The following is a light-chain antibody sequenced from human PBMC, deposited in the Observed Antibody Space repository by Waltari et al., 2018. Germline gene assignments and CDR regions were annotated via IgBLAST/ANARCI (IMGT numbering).Light chain of an antibody. CDR1: QSVGTK. Sequence: EIVMTQSPVPPSVSPGERATLSCRASQSVGTKLAWYQQKPGQAPRLLIYGASTRATGIAARFSGSGSGTEFTLTISSLQSEDFAIYYCQQYNLWPWTFDQGTKVDIK. CDR3: QQYNLWPWT. J-gene: IGKJ1*01. CDR2: GAS. V-gene: IGKV3-15*01.